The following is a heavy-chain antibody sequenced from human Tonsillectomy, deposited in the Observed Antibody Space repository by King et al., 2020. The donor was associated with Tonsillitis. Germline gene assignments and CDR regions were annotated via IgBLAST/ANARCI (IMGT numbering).Heavy chain of an antibody. V-gene: IGHV1-69*06. D-gene: IGHD3-22*01. CDR1: GGTLSSYT. Sequence: VQLVQSGAEVKKPGSSVKVSCKASGGTLSSYTFSWVRQAPGQGLEWMGGIIPVFGTINYAQKFQDRVTINADKSTTTVHMELSSLRSEDTAVYYCARAPRITMTHVYFDYWGQGTLVTVSS. CDR2: IIPVFGTI. J-gene: IGHJ4*02. CDR3: ARAPRITMTHVYFDY.